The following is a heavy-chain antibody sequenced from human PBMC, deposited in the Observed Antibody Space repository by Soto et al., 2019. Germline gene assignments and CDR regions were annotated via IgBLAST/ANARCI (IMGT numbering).Heavy chain of an antibody. V-gene: IGHV5-51*01. D-gene: IGHD2-15*01. J-gene: IGHJ6*02. CDR1: GYSLTSYW. CDR3: ARHGLGYCSGGSCYSYYYYGMDV. CDR2: IYPGDSDT. Sequence: GESLKISCKGSGYSLTSYWIGWVRQMPGKGLEWMGIIYPGDSDTRYSPSFQGQVTISADKSISTAYLQWSSLKASDTAMYYCARHGLGYCSGGSCYSYYYYGMDVWGQGTTVTVSS.